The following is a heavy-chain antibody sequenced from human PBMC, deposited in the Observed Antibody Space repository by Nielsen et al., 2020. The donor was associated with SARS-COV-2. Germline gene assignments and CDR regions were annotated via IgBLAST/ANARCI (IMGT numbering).Heavy chain of an antibody. D-gene: IGHD2-8*01. J-gene: IGHJ6*02. V-gene: IGHV3-11*06. CDR3: ARDYCTNGVCYMVYYYYGMDV. CDR2: ISSSSSYT. CDR1: GFTFSDYY. Sequence: GESLKISCAASGFTFSDYYMSWIRQAPGKGLEWVSYISSSSSYTNYADSVKGRFTISRDNAKNSLYLQMNSLRAEDTAVYYCARDYCTNGVCYMVYYYYGMDVWGQGTTVTVSS.